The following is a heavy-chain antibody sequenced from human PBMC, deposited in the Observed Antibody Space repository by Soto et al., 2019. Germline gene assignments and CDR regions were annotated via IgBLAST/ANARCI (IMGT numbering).Heavy chain of an antibody. CDR3: ARSLEKDIVVVPAATDAFDI. Sequence: ASVKVSCKASGYTITSYYMHWVRQAPGQGLEWMGIINPSGGSTSYAQKFQGRVTMTRDTSTSTVYMELSSLRSEDTAVYYCARSLEKDIVVVPAATDAFDIWG. CDR1: GYTITSYY. D-gene: IGHD2-2*01. CDR2: INPSGGST. J-gene: IGHJ3*02. V-gene: IGHV1-46*03.